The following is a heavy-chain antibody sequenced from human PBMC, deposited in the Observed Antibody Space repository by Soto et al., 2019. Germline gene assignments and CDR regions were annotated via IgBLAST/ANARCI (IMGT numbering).Heavy chain of an antibody. J-gene: IGHJ6*02. CDR3: TTETYYDFWSGYYTGYYYGMDV. CDR1: GFTFSNAW. D-gene: IGHD3-3*01. V-gene: IGHV3-15*01. CDR2: IKSKTDGGTT. Sequence: GGSLRLSCAASGFTFSNAWMSWVRQAPGKGLEWVGRIKSKTDGGTTDYAAPVKGRFTISRDDSKNTLYLQMNSLKTEDTAVYYCTTETYYDFWSGYYTGYYYGMDVWGQGTTVTVSS.